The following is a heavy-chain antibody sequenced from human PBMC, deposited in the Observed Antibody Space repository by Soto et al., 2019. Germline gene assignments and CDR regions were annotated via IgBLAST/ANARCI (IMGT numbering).Heavy chain of an antibody. CDR2: ISGDGRST. Sequence: EVQLVESGGGLVQPGGSLRLSCAASGFTFSTYAMHWVRQAPGKGLEYVSLISGDGRSTYYANSVKGRFTISRDHSKNTLYLQMGSLRAEDMAVYYCARVCSTTSCYGAFDIWGQGTMVIVSS. V-gene: IGHV3-64*01. CDR1: GFTFSTYA. D-gene: IGHD2-2*01. J-gene: IGHJ3*02. CDR3: ARVCSTTSCYGAFDI.